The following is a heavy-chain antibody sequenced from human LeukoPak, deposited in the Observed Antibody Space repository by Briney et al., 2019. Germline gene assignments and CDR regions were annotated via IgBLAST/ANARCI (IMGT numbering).Heavy chain of an antibody. Sequence: ASVKVSCKASGGTFSSYAISWVRQAPGQGLEWMGIINPSGGSTSYAQKFQGRVTMTRDTSTSTVYMELSSLRSEDTAVYYCAREGYKAFDIWGQGTMVTVSS. CDR3: AREGYKAFDI. J-gene: IGHJ3*02. V-gene: IGHV1-46*01. CDR1: GGTFSSYA. D-gene: IGHD3-10*01. CDR2: INPSGGST.